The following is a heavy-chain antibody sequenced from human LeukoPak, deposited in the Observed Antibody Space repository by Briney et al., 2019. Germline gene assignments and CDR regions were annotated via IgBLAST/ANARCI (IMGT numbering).Heavy chain of an antibody. Sequence: LTGGSLRLSCAASGFTFSSYAMSWVRQAPGKGLEWVSAISGSGGSTYYADSVKGRFTISRDNSKNTLYLQMNSLRAEDTAVYYCAKDDFWSGYPKGTFDYWGQGTLVTVSS. D-gene: IGHD3-3*01. CDR2: ISGSGGST. CDR1: GFTFSSYA. J-gene: IGHJ4*02. CDR3: AKDDFWSGYPKGTFDY. V-gene: IGHV3-23*01.